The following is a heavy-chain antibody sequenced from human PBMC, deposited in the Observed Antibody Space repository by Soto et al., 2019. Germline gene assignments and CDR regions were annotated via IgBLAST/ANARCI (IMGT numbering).Heavy chain of an antibody. CDR1: GFTFSSYG. Sequence: QVQLVESGGGVVQPGRSLRLSCAASGFTFSSYGMHWVRQAPGKGLEWVAVIWYDGSNKYYADSVKGRFTISRDNSKNTLYLQMNSLRAEDTAVYYCARDLGLLWFGEFPLSCGWFDPWGQGTLVTVSS. CDR2: IWYDGSNK. V-gene: IGHV3-33*01. J-gene: IGHJ5*02. CDR3: ARDLGLLWFGEFPLSCGWFDP. D-gene: IGHD3-10*01.